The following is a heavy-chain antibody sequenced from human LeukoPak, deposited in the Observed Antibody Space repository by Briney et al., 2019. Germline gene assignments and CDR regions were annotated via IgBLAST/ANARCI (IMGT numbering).Heavy chain of an antibody. CDR1: SGSTTGYY. D-gene: IGHD6-13*01. CDR3: ARDRAAGTLDF. Sequence: NPSETLSLTCTVSSGSTTGYYWAWIRQPPGKGLEWIGYIQYSGTTEYNPSLASRASISVDTAKDQFSLNLRSVTAADTAVYYCARDRAAGTLDFWGQGTLVTVSS. J-gene: IGHJ4*02. CDR2: IQYSGTT. V-gene: IGHV4-59*01.